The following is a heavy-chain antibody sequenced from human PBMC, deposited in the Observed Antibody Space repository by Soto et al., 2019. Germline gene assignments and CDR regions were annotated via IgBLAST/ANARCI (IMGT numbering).Heavy chain of an antibody. Sequence: QMQLVQSGPEVKKPGTSVKVSYKASGFTFTSSAVQWVRQARGQRLEWIGWIVVGSGNTNYAQKFQERVTITRDMSISTAYMELSSLRSEDTAVYYCAGTQGYYYYGMDVWGQGTTVTVSS. D-gene: IGHD1-7*01. J-gene: IGHJ6*02. CDR2: IVVGSGNT. V-gene: IGHV1-58*01. CDR1: GFTFTSSA. CDR3: AGTQGYYYYGMDV.